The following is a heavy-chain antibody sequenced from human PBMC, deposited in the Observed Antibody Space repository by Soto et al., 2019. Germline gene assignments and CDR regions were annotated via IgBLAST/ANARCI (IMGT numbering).Heavy chain of an antibody. CDR1: GFTFSSYW. J-gene: IGHJ4*02. Sequence: EVQLVESGGGLVQPGGSLRLSCAASGFTFSSYWMSWVRQAPGKGLEWVVNIKQDGSEKYYVDSVKGRFTISRDNAKNSLYLQMNSLRAEDTAVYYCARGLSGYGDQRNYWGQGTLVTVSS. V-gene: IGHV3-7*01. D-gene: IGHD4-17*01. CDR2: IKQDGSEK. CDR3: ARGLSGYGDQRNY.